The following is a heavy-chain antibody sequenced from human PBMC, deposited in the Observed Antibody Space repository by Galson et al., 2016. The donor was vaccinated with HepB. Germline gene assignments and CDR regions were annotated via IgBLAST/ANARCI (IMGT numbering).Heavy chain of an antibody. V-gene: IGHV4-34*01. J-gene: IGHJ6*02. D-gene: IGHD6-13*01. CDR2: ISHRGST. CDR1: GGSFSSYY. CDR3: ARVGYSSSRIMDV. Sequence: SETLSLTCAVHGGSFSSYYWGWIRQTPGEGLQWIGEISHRGSTSYNPSLKSRVTISIDTSNNQFSLKVTSVTAADTAVYYCARVGYSSSRIMDVWGQGTTVIVSS.